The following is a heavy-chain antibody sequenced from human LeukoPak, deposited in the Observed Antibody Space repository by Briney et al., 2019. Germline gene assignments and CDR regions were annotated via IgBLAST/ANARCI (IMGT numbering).Heavy chain of an antibody. CDR2: ISPSGGTR. Sequence: GSLKVSCKASGYIFTNYYMHWVRQAPGQGLEWMGIISPSGGTRSYAQKSQGRVTMTRDTSTSTVYLELSSLRSEDTGVYYCARDDDGGSDAFDIWGQGTMVTVSS. CDR1: GYIFTNYY. CDR3: ARDDDGGSDAFDI. V-gene: IGHV1-46*01. J-gene: IGHJ3*02. D-gene: IGHD3-16*01.